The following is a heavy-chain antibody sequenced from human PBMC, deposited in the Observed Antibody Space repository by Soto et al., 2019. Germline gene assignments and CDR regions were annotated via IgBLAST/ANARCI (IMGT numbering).Heavy chain of an antibody. Sequence: SETLSLTCTVSGGSISSYYWSWIRQPPGKGLEWIGYIYYSGSTNYNPSLKSRVTISVDTSKNQFSLKLSSVTAADTAVYYCARERYSSGDFDYWGQGTLVTVSS. J-gene: IGHJ4*02. CDR3: ARERYSSGDFDY. D-gene: IGHD6-19*01. CDR2: IYYSGST. V-gene: IGHV4-59*01. CDR1: GGSISSYY.